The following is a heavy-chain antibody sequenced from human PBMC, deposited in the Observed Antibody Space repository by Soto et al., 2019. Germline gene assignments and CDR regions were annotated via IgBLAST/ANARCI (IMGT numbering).Heavy chain of an antibody. D-gene: IGHD6-19*01. J-gene: IGHJ5*01. CDR3: ARGLSSGWFDY. CDR1: GFTFSSYS. V-gene: IGHV3-21*01. Sequence: GGSLRLSCAASGFTFSSYSMNWVRQAPGKGLEWVSSISSTSKYIYYADSVKGRFTISRDNAKKSLYLQMNSLRVEDTAVYYCARGLSSGWFDYWGQGILVTVSS. CDR2: ISSTSKYI.